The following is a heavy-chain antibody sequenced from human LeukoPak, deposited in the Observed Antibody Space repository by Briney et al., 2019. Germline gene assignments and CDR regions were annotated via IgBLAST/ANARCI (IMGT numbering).Heavy chain of an antibody. J-gene: IGHJ6*03. CDR2: INHSGST. CDR1: GGSFSGYY. CDR3: ARLLGRRHYYYYYMDV. V-gene: IGHV4-34*01. Sequence: PSETLSLTCAVYGGSFSGYYWRWIRQPPGKGLEWIGEINHSGSTNYNPSLKSRVTISVDTSKNQFSLKLSSVTAADTAVYYCARLLGRRHYYYYYMDVWGKGTTVTVSS.